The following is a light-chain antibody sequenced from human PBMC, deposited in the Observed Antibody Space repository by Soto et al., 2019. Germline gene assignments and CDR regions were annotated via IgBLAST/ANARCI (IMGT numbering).Light chain of an antibody. J-gene: IGKJ4*01. CDR2: KIS. Sequence: DIVMTQTPLSLSVTPGQPASISCKSSQSLVHSDGDAYLNWLQQRPGQPPRLLIYKISKRFSGVPDRFTGSGAGTDFTLKISRVAAEDVGTYYCMQQTQFPFTFGGGTKVDIK. CDR1: QSLVHSDGDAY. V-gene: IGKV2-24*01. CDR3: MQQTQFPFT.